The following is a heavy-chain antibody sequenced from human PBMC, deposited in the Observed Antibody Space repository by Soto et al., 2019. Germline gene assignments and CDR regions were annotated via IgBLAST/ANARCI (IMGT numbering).Heavy chain of an antibody. V-gene: IGHV4-30-4*02. D-gene: IGHD4-4*01. CDR2: IYYSGST. CDR3: AREDMTTDGSAFDI. CDR1: GSSISRCDSY. Sequence: PSDTLSLHCTVSGSSISRCDSYWSLISPPPGKGLEWIGYIYYSGSTYYNPSLKSRVTISVDTSKNQFSLKLSSVTAADTAVYYCAREDMTTDGSAFDIWGQGTMVTVSS. J-gene: IGHJ3*02.